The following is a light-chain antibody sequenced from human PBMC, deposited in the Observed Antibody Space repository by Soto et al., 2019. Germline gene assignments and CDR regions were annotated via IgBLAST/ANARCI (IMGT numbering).Light chain of an antibody. J-gene: IGLJ3*02. Sequence: QPVLTQSPSASASLGASVKLTCTLSSGHSSYAIAWHQQQPEKGPRYLMKLNSDGSHSKGDGIPDRFSGSSSGAECYLTISSLQSEDEADYYCQTWGTGSWVFGGGTKLTVL. CDR1: SGHSSYA. V-gene: IGLV4-69*01. CDR2: LNSDGSH. CDR3: QTWGTGSWV.